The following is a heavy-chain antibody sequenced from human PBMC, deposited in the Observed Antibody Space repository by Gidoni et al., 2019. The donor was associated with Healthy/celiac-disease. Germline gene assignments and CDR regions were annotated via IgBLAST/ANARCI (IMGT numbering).Heavy chain of an antibody. D-gene: IGHD6-13*01. V-gene: IGHV3-7*01. CDR2: IKQDGSEK. Sequence: EVQLVESGGGLVQPGGSLRLSCAASGFPFSSYWRSWVRQGPGKGLEWVANIKQDGSEKYYVDSVKGRFTISRDNAKNSLYLQMNSLRAEDTAVYYCARGASWYDYWGQGTLVTVSS. J-gene: IGHJ4*02. CDR3: ARGASWYDY. CDR1: GFPFSSYW.